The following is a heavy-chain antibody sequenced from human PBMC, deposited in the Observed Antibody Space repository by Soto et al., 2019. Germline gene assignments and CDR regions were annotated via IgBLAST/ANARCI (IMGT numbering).Heavy chain of an antibody. V-gene: IGHV3-23*01. CDR2: ISGGGGST. J-gene: IGHJ3*01. CDR3: AKGFIVVVTVLRPDDAFDV. D-gene: IGHD2-21*02. CDR1: GFTFGNYG. Sequence: QPLESGGGLVQPGGSLRLSCAASGFTFGNYGINWVRQAPGKGLEWVAGISGGGGSTYYGDSVKGRFTISRDPSKKTVFLEMNSLRAEDTAVYYCAKGFIVVVTVLRPDDAFDVWGQGTLVSVSS.